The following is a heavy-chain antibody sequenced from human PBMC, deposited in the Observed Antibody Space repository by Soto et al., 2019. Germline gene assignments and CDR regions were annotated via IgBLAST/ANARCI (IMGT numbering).Heavy chain of an antibody. CDR3: ARVSGIDAFDI. Sequence: SETLSLTCTVSGGSISSSSYYWGWIRQPPGKGLEWIGSIYYSGSTYYNPSLKSRVTISVDTSKNQFSLKLSSVTAADTAVYYCARVSGIDAFDIWGQGTMVTVSS. CDR2: IYYSGST. CDR1: GGSISSSSYY. J-gene: IGHJ3*02. V-gene: IGHV4-39*07.